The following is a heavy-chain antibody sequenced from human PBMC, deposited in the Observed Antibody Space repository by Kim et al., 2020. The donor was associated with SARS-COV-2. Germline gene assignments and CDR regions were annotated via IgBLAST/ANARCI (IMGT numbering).Heavy chain of an antibody. J-gene: IGHJ4*02. Sequence: ASVKVSCKASGYTFLNYYVHWLRQAPGQGLEWMGMIVTSGGATSYAPKFQGTVTLTRDASTSTAFMDLRRLTSEDTAVYFCARYEVSSGGRGHSFDHLGQ. D-gene: IGHD1-26*01. CDR1: GYTFLNYY. CDR3: ARYEVSSGGRGHSFDH. CDR2: IVTSGGAT. V-gene: IGHV1-46*01.